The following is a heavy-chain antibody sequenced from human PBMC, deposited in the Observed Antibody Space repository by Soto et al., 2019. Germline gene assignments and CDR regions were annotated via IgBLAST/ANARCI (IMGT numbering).Heavy chain of an antibody. CDR2: ISGSGGTT. J-gene: IGHJ4*02. V-gene: IGHV3-23*01. Sequence: EVQVLESGGALVQPGGSLRLSCAASGFTFSNYAMSWVRQAPGKGLEWVSSISGSGGTTYYADSVKGRLTLSRDNSKNTLYLQMNSLRVEDTAVYYCAKNNMGYYLDYWDQGTLVTVSS. D-gene: IGHD3-10*01. CDR3: AKNNMGYYLDY. CDR1: GFTFSNYA.